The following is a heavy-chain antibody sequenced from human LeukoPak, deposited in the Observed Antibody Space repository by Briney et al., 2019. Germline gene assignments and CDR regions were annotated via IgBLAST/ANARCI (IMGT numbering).Heavy chain of an antibody. CDR3: ARSGLYYYDSSGYYSSYDY. V-gene: IGHV3-30*14. CDR2: ISYDGSNK. J-gene: IGHJ4*02. CDR1: GFTFSSYA. D-gene: IGHD3-22*01. Sequence: GRSLRLSCAASGFTFSSYAMHWVRQAPGKGLEWVAVISYDGSNKYYADSVKGRFTISRDNSKNTLYLQMNSLRAEDTAVYYCARSGLYYYDSSGYYSSYDYWGQGTLVTVSS.